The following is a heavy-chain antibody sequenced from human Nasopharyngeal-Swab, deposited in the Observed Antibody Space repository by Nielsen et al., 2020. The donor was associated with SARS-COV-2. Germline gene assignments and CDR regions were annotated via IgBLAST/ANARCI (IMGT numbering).Heavy chain of an antibody. CDR2: IWYDGSNT. CDR1: GFTFSSYG. J-gene: IGHJ6*02. V-gene: IGHV3-33*01. CDR3: ARDSDIPYSGYGMDV. Sequence: GESLKISCAASGFTFSSYGMHWVRQAPGKGLEWVAVIWYDGSNTYYADSVKGRFTISRDNSKNTLYLQMNSLRAEDTAVYYCARDSDIPYSGYGMDVWGQGTTVTVSS. D-gene: IGHD6-13*01.